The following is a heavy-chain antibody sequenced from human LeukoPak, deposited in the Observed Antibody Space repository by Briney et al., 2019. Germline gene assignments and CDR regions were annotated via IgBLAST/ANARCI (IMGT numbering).Heavy chain of an antibody. Sequence: ASVKVPCKASGSIFTGYYMHWVRQAPGQWLEWVGRINPNSGGTNYAQKFQGRVTMTRDTSISTAYMELSSLMSDDTAVYYCATTYTTVFDYWGQGTLVTVSS. CDR1: GSIFTGYY. D-gene: IGHD3-16*01. CDR2: INPNSGGT. V-gene: IGHV1-2*06. J-gene: IGHJ4*02. CDR3: ATTYTTVFDY.